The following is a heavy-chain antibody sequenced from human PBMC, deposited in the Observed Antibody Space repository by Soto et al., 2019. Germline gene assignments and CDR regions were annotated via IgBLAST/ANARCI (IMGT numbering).Heavy chain of an antibody. CDR3: ARLYCSGGSCYFWSYYYYGMDV. V-gene: IGHV4-34*01. Sequence: PSLTCAVYGGSFSGYYWSWIRQPPGKGLEWIGEINHSGSTNYNPSLKSRVTISVDTSKNQFSLKLSSVTAADTAVYYCARLYCSGGSCYFWSYYYYGMDVWGQGTTVTVSS. D-gene: IGHD2-15*01. CDR1: GGSFSGYY. J-gene: IGHJ6*02. CDR2: INHSGST.